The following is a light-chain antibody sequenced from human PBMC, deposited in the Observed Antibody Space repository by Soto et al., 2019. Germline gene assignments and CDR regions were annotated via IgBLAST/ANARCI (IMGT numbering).Light chain of an antibody. CDR3: QQYGSSPWT. Sequence: IVLTQSPGSQYLSPGERASLSCRASQSVSSSYLAWYQQKPGQAPRLLIYGASSRATGIPDRFSGSGAGTVFTLTISRLEPEDFAVYYCQQYGSSPWTFGQGTKVDIK. CDR2: GAS. J-gene: IGKJ1*01. CDR1: QSVSSSY. V-gene: IGKV3-20*01.